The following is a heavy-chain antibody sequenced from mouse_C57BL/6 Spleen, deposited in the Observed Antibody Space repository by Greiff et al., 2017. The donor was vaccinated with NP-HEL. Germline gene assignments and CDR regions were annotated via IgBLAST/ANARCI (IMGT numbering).Heavy chain of an antibody. D-gene: IGHD2-3*01. CDR3: ARYDGYNYYAMDY. V-gene: IGHV3-8*01. CDR2: ISYSGST. Sequence: EVKLMESGPGLAKPSQTLSLTCSVTGYSITSDYWNWFRKFPGNKLEYMGYISYSGSTYYNPSLKSRIAITRDTSKNQYYLHLNSVTTEDTATYYCARYDGYNYYAMDYWGQGTSVTVSS. CDR1: GYSITSDY. J-gene: IGHJ4*01.